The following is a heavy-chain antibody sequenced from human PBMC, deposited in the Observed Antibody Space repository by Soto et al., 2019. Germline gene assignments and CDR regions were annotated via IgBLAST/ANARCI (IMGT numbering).Heavy chain of an antibody. CDR2: ISSSSSYI. V-gene: IGHV3-21*01. D-gene: IGHD3-9*01. Sequence: EVQLVESGGGLVKPGGSLRLSCAASGFTFSSYSMNWGRQAPGKGLEWVSSISSSSSYIYYADSVKGQFTISRDNAKNSLYLQLTSLRAEDTAVYHCARAVLDWLSHYYSYGTDVWGQGTTVTVSS. CDR3: ARAVLDWLSHYYSYGTDV. CDR1: GFTFSSYS. J-gene: IGHJ6*02.